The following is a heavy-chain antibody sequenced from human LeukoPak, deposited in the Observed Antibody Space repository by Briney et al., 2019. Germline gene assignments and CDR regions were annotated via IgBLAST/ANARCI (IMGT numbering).Heavy chain of an antibody. D-gene: IGHD3-10*01. J-gene: IGHJ3*02. CDR3: ARDRRITMVRGVIRDAFDI. CDR1: GGSFSGYY. V-gene: IGHV4-34*01. CDR2: INHSGST. Sequence: SETLPLTCAVYGGSFSGYYWSWIRQPPGKGLEWIGEINHSGSTNYNPSLKSRVTISVDTSKNQFSLKLSSVTAADTAVYYCARDRRITMVRGVIRDAFDIWGQGTMVTVSS.